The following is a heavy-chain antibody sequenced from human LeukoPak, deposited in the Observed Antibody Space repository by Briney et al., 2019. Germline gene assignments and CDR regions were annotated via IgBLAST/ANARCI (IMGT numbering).Heavy chain of an antibody. CDR2: VSSSSSYT. Sequence: GGSLRLSYVVSGIPFSDFYMNWIRQAPGKGLEWISYVSSSSSYTDYAESVKGRFTISRDNAKSALYLEMSDLRAEDTAVYYCAAGTAADYWGQGTLVIVSS. D-gene: IGHD6-13*01. V-gene: IGHV3-11*03. CDR3: AAGTAADY. J-gene: IGHJ4*02. CDR1: GIPFSDFY.